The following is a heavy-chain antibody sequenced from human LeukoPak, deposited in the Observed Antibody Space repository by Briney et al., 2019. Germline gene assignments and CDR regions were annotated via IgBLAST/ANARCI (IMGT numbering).Heavy chain of an antibody. V-gene: IGHV3-33*01. J-gene: IGHJ4*02. D-gene: IGHD6-13*01. CDR1: GFTFSSYG. CDR3: ARTYSSSPVMVGGY. Sequence: PGGSLRLSCAASGFTFSSYGMHWVRQAPGKGLEWVAVIWYDGSNKYYADSVKGRFTISRDNSKNTLYLQMNSLRAEDTAVYYCARTYSSSPVMVGGYWGQGTLVTVSS. CDR2: IWYDGSNK.